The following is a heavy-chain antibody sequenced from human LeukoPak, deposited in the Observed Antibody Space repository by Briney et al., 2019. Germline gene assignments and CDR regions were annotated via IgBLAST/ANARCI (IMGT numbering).Heavy chain of an antibody. Sequence: SVKVSCTASAGTFSSYAISWVRQAPGQGLEWMGRIIPIIGTANYAQKFQGRVTITTDESTSTAYMELSSLRSEDTAVYYCASILSSGSYPWGQGTLVTVSS. CDR3: ASILSSGSYP. V-gene: IGHV1-69*05. J-gene: IGHJ4*02. CDR2: IIPIIGTA. CDR1: AGTFSSYA. D-gene: IGHD3-10*02.